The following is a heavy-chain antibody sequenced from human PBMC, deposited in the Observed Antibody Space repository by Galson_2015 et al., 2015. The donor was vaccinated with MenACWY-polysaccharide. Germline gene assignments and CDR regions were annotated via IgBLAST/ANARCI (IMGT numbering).Heavy chain of an antibody. CDR3: VKAHETSGWNRGPGY. CDR1: GFTFSSYW. D-gene: IGHD6-19*01. CDR2: IKQDESEK. Sequence: SLRLSCAASGFTFSSYWMSWVRQAPGKGLEWVANIKQDESEKYYVDSVKGRFTISRDNAKNSLYLEMNSLTAEDTAVYYCVKAHETSGWNRGPGYWGQGTLVTVSS. J-gene: IGHJ4*02. V-gene: IGHV3-7*03.